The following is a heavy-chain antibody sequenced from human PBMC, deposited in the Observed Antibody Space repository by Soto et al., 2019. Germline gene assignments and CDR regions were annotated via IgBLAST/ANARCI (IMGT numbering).Heavy chain of an antibody. Sequence: PSETLSLTCTVSGGSISSYYWSWIRQPPGKGLEWIGYIYYSGSTNYNPSLKSRVTISVDTSKNQFSLKLSSVTAADTAVYYCARDPRVSGYSYGYDYWGQGTLVTVSS. CDR2: IYYSGST. D-gene: IGHD5-18*01. J-gene: IGHJ4*02. CDR1: GGSISSYY. V-gene: IGHV4-59*01. CDR3: ARDPRVSGYSYGYDY.